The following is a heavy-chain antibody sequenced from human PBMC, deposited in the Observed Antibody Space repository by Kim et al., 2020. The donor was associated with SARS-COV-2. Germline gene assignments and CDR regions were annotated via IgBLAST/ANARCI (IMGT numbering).Heavy chain of an antibody. D-gene: IGHD5-18*01. CDR2: IYYSGST. J-gene: IGHJ4*02. V-gene: IGHV4-39*01. CDR3: ASGGYSYGHPPFDY. CDR1: GGPISSSSYY. Sequence: SETLSLTCTVSGGPISSSSYYWGWIRQPPGKGLEWIGSIYYSGSTYYNPSLKSRVTISVDTSKNQFSLKLSSVTAADTAVYYCASGGYSYGHPPFDYWGQGTLVTVSS.